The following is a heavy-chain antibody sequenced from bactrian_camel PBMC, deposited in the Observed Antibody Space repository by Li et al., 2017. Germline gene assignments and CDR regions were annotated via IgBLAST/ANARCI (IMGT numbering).Heavy chain of an antibody. D-gene: IGHD2*01. Sequence: HVQLVESGGGSVQAGGSLTLSCAVSGLPHSSHCLGWSRQAPGKEREGVAALDRDGTTSYADSVKGRFTISRDNTRYTLSLQMHELKIEDTAVYYCASDTCDRGTCYLSLYTHTFKAHGQGTQVTVS. V-gene: IGHV3S53*01. J-gene: IGHJ4*01. CDR2: LDRDGTT. CDR1: GLPHSSHC.